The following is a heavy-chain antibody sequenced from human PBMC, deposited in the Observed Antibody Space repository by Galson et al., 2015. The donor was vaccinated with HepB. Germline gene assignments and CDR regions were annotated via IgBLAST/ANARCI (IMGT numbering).Heavy chain of an antibody. J-gene: IGHJ4*02. CDR1: GFTFNMFW. V-gene: IGHV3-7*01. Sequence: SLRLSCAASGFTFNMFWMSWVRQAPGKGLEWVANTNQDGSEEYYVDSVKGRFTISRDNAKNSLYLQLSSLRAEDTAVYYCAKDSPTPPARGWSYFDLWGQGTLVTVSS. D-gene: IGHD2-15*01. CDR2: TNQDGSEE. CDR3: AKDSPTPPARGWSYFDL.